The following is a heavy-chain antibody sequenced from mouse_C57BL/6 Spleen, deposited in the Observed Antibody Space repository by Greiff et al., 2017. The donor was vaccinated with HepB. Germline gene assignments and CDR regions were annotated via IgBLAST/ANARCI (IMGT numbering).Heavy chain of an antibody. CDR2: ISYDGSN. CDR3: ARKSYDYDEGAWSAY. Sequence: EVQRVESGPGLVKPSQSLSLTCSVTGYSITSGYYWNWIRQFPGNKLEWMGYISYDGSNNYNPSLKNRISITRDTSKNQFFLKLNSVTTEDTATYYCARKSYDYDEGAWSAYWGQGTLVTVSA. CDR1: GYSITSGYY. D-gene: IGHD2-4*01. J-gene: IGHJ3*01. V-gene: IGHV3-6*01.